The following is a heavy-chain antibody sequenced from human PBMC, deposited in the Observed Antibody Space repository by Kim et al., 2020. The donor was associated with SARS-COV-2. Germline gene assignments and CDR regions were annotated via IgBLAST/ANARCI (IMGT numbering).Heavy chain of an antibody. D-gene: IGHD5-12*01. CDR3: ARDHLDGYNI. J-gene: IGHJ4*02. V-gene: IGHV3-53*01. Sequence: GNTDYAESVRGRFTISRDSSKNTLYLQMNSRRAEDTGVYYCARDHLDGYNIWGQGTLVTVSS. CDR2: GNT.